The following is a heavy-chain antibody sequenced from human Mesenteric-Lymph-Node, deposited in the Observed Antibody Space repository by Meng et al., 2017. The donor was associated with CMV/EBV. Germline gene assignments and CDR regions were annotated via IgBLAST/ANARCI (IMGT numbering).Heavy chain of an antibody. CDR1: CSLGTSGVA. D-gene: IGHD3-10*01. Sequence: CSLGTSGVAVGWLCQPPGQALDWLALIYWDDDKRYCPSLKSTLTITKATTKYQVVLTMTNMDPVDTATYYCAHSLGILWLGRARFDYWGQGTLVTVSS. V-gene: IGHV2-5*02. J-gene: IGHJ4*02. CDR2: IYWDDDK. CDR3: AHSLGILWLGRARFDY.